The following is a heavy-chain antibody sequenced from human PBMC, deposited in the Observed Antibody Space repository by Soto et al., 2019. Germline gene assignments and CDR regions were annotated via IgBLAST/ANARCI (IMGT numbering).Heavy chain of an antibody. D-gene: IGHD1-1*01. J-gene: IGHJ4*02. Sequence: EVQLLESGGGLVQPGGSLRLSCAASAFTFSDYAMNWVRQAPGNGLEWVSEITAGGNTYYADSVKGRFTISRDNSKNTLYLQMNSLRAEDTAVYYCAKGPTATTTRADYWGQGILVTVSS. CDR3: AKGPTATTTRADY. V-gene: IGHV3-23*01. CDR2: ITAGGNT. CDR1: AFTFSDYA.